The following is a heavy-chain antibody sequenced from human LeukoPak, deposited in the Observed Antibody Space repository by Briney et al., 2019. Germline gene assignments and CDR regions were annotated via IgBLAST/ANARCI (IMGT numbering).Heavy chain of an antibody. Sequence: ASVKLSCKAFGHTLRDLSIHWVRQAPGKGLEWRGGYDPEDDERIYSEKLLGRVTLTEDTSTDTAYMELTGLRSDDTAVYYCSTETAGNYWGQGTLVTVSS. J-gene: IGHJ4*02. CDR3: STETAGNY. D-gene: IGHD3-10*01. CDR2: YDPEDDER. CDR1: GHTLRDLS. V-gene: IGHV1-24*01.